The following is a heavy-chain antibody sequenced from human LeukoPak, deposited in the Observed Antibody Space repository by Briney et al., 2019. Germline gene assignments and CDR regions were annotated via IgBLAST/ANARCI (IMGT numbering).Heavy chain of an antibody. Sequence: ASVKVSCKASGYTFTDYYIHWVRQAPGQGLEWMGRINPNTGGTNYAQKFQGRVTMTGDTSINTASMDLTSLTSGDTAVYYCTRVSIAWSNLYFDYWGQGTPVTVSS. V-gene: IGHV1-2*02. D-gene: IGHD1-14*01. CDR1: GYTFTDYY. CDR2: INPNTGGT. CDR3: TRVSIAWSNLYFDY. J-gene: IGHJ4*02.